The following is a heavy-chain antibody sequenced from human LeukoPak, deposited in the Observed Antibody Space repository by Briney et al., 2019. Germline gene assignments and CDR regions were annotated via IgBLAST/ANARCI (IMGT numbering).Heavy chain of an antibody. CDR2: IWYDGSNK. CDR3: ARDGTYDFWSGYPDY. V-gene: IGHV3-33*01. J-gene: IGHJ4*02. Sequence: GRSLRLSCAASGFTFSSYGMHWVRQAPGKGLEWVAVIWYDGSNKYYEDSVKGRFTISRDNSKNTLYLQMNSLRAEDTAVYYCARDGTYDFWSGYPDYWGQGTLVTVSS. CDR1: GFTFSSYG. D-gene: IGHD3-3*01.